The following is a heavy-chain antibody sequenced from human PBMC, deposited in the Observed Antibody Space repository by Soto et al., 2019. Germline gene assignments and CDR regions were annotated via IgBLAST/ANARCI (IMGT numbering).Heavy chain of an antibody. D-gene: IGHD3-16*01. Sequence: GGSLRLSCAASGFTFSSYAMHWVRQAPGKGLEWVAVISYDGSNKYYADSVKGRFTISRDNSKNTLYLQMNSLRAEDTAVYYCARGASMITFGGDPRVVYFDYWGQGTLVTVSS. CDR1: GFTFSSYA. CDR3: ARGASMITFGGDPRVVYFDY. V-gene: IGHV3-30-3*01. CDR2: ISYDGSNK. J-gene: IGHJ4*02.